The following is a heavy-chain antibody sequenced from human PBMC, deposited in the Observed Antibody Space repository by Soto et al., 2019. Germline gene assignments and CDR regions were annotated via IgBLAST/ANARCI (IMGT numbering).Heavy chain of an antibody. CDR3: ARDKGGVWSAPKGVFYSYYGMDV. Sequence: EVQLVESGGGLAQPGGSLRLACAASGFTFGDHGMHWVRQLPGRGLEWVAGISWDSIITGFGDSVKGRFTISRDNAKNSLYLQMSGLRPDDTAFYFCARDKGGVWSAPKGVFYSYYGMDVWGQGTTVTVSS. V-gene: IGHV3-9*01. CDR1: GFTFGDHG. J-gene: IGHJ6*02. D-gene: IGHD3-3*01. CDR2: ISWDSIIT.